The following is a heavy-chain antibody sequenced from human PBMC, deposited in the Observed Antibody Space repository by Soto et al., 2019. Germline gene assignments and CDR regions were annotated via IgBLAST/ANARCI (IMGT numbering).Heavy chain of an antibody. CDR3: ARGVTAGVDY. D-gene: IGHD1-26*01. J-gene: IGHJ4*02. V-gene: IGHV1-8*01. CDR1: GYSFTSLD. Sequence: ASVKVSCKASGYSFTSLDINWVRETTGQGLGWMGWMQPSSGRTGYAQKFQGRVTMTRDTSINTAYMELSSLISDDTAFYYCARGVTAGVDYWGQGTLVTVSS. CDR2: MQPSSGRT.